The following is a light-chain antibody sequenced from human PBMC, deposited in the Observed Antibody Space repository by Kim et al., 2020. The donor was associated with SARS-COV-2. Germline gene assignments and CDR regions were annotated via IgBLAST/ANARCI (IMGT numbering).Light chain of an antibody. CDR2: YDS. CDR3: QVWDSSSDHVV. Sequence: SYELTQPPSVSVAPGKTAMVTCGGNNIGSKSVHWYQKKSGQAPILVIHYDSGRPSGIPERFSGSTSGNTATLTISRVEAGDEADYYCQVWDSSSDHVVFGGRTKLTVL. V-gene: IGLV3-21*04. J-gene: IGLJ2*01. CDR1: NIGSKS.